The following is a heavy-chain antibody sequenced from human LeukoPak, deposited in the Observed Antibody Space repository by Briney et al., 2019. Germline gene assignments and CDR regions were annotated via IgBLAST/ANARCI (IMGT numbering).Heavy chain of an antibody. Sequence: SGTLSLTCTVSGGAISGYYWSWIRQPPGKGLEWIGYIYYSGSTNYNPSLKSRVTISVDTSKNQFSLKLSSVTAADTAVYYCARGPPRGDSSGYFPYFQHWGQGTLVTVSS. D-gene: IGHD3-22*01. CDR2: IYYSGST. J-gene: IGHJ1*01. CDR1: GGAISGYY. V-gene: IGHV4-59*01. CDR3: ARGPPRGDSSGYFPYFQH.